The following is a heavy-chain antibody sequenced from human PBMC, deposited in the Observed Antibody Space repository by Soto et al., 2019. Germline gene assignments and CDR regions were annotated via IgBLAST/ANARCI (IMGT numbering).Heavy chain of an antibody. CDR2: IYYSGST. V-gene: IGHV4-59*01. J-gene: IGHJ6*03. Sequence: SETLSLTCTVSGGSISSYYWSWIRQPPGKGLEWIGYIYYSGSTNYNPSLKSRVTISVDTSKNQFSLKLSSVTAADTAVYYCARGGLGCSGGSCYSAYYYYYMDVWGKGTTVTVSS. CDR1: GGSISSYY. D-gene: IGHD2-15*01. CDR3: ARGGLGCSGGSCYSAYYYYYMDV.